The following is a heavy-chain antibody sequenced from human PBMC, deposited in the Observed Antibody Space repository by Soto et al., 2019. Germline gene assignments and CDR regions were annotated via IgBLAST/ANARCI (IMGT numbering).Heavy chain of an antibody. V-gene: IGHV4-59*01. CDR3: ARETGDY. CDR1: GGSISSYY. J-gene: IGHJ4*02. CDR2: IYYSGST. Sequence: QVQLQESGPGLVKPSETLSLTCTVSGGSISSYYWSWIRQPPGKGLEWIGYIYYSGSTNYNPSLQSRVTISVDTSKNQFSLKLSSVTAADTAVYYCARETGDYWGQGTLVTVSS.